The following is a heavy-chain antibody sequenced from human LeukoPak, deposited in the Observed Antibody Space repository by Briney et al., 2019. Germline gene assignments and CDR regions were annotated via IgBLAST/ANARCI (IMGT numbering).Heavy chain of an antibody. CDR2: MNPNSGNT. CDR3: ARALTMTTVVTPGY. V-gene: IGHV1-8*01. D-gene: IGHD4-23*01. CDR1: GYTFTSYD. J-gene: IGHJ4*02. Sequence: GASVKVSCKASGYTFTSYDINWVRQATGQGLEWMGWMNPNSGNTGYAQKFQGRVTMTRNTSISTAYMELSSLRSEDTAVYYCARALTMTTVVTPGYWGQGTLVTVSS.